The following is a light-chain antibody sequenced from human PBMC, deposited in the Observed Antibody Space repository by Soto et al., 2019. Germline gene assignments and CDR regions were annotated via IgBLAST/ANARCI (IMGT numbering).Light chain of an antibody. Sequence: EIVMTQSPATLSVSPGERATLSCRASQTVRGNNIVWYQQRPGQAPRVLISGASSRATGIPDRFRGSGSGTDFSLSIRRLEPEDSAVYYCQQYASLPLTFGGGTKVDIK. V-gene: IGKV3-20*01. CDR2: GAS. CDR1: QTVRGNN. J-gene: IGKJ4*01. CDR3: QQYASLPLT.